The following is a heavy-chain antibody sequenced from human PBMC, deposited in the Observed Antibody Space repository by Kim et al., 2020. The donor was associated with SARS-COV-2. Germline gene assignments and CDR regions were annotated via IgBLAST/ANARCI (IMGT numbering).Heavy chain of an antibody. CDR3: ARVYYDILTGYYVFDY. V-gene: IGHV4-4*02. CDR2: IYHSGST. CDR1: GGSISSSNW. D-gene: IGHD3-9*01. Sequence: SETLSLTCAVSGGSISSSNWWSWVRQPPGKGLEWIGEIYHSGSTNYNPSLKSRVTISVDKSKNQFSLKLSSVTAADTAVYYCARVYYDILTGYYVFDYWGQGTLVXXSS. J-gene: IGHJ4*02.